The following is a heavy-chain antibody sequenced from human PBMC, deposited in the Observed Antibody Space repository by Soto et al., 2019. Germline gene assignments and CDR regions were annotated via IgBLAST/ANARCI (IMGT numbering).Heavy chain of an antibody. D-gene: IGHD2-8*02. Sequence: SLRIACAASGLTCSSYDISWVRQAPGKGLEWVSTILVGGSTHYPDSVKGRFTISRDNSKNTVFLQMNSLTAGDTAVYYCAKATATGGGAFDICGQGTLVT. CDR3: AKATATGGGAFDI. CDR1: GLTCSSYD. J-gene: IGHJ3*02. CDR2: ILVGGST. V-gene: IGHV3-23*01.